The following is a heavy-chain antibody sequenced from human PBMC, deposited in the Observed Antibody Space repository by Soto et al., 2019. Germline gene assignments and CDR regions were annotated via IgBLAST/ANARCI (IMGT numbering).Heavy chain of an antibody. J-gene: IGHJ3*01. CDR2: ISWNSGVI. V-gene: IGHV3-9*01. CDR1: GFTFDDYA. D-gene: IGHD1-26*01. Sequence: EMKLVESGGGLVQPGRSLRLSCAASGFTFDDYAMHWVRQAPGKGLEWVSSISWNSGVIDYADSVKGRFRISRDSANTSPFLILQRLRPDDTAVYHCAKDVAWGGSHPKHVFDVWGQGTMVSVSS. CDR3: AKDVAWGGSHPKHVFDV.